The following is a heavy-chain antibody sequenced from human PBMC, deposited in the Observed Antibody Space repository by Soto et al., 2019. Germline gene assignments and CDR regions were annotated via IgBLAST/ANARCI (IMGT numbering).Heavy chain of an antibody. CDR2: ISSSSSYI. CDR1: GFTFSSYS. CDR3: ARDYLIPYYYGSGSYYAY. V-gene: IGHV3-21*01. J-gene: IGHJ4*02. Sequence: GGSLRLSCAASGFTFSSYSMNWVRQAPGKGLEWVSSISSSSSYIYYADSVKGRFTISRDNAKNSLYLQMNSLRAEDTAVYYCARDYLIPYYYGSGSYYAYWGQGTLVTVSS. D-gene: IGHD3-10*01.